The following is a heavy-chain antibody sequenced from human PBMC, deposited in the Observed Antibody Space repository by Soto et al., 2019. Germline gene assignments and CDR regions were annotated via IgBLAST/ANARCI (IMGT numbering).Heavy chain of an antibody. CDR1: GGFISSYY. D-gene: IGHD2-8*01. V-gene: IGHV4-59*01. J-gene: IGHJ4*02. CDR2: IYYSGST. CDR3: ARDHLHRHGAYYFDY. Sequence: SETLSLTWTVSGGFISSYYWSWFRQPPGKGLEWIGYIYYSGSTDYNPSLKSRVTISVDTSKNQFSLKLSSVTAADTAVYYCARDHLHRHGAYYFDYSGQGTPVTVSS.